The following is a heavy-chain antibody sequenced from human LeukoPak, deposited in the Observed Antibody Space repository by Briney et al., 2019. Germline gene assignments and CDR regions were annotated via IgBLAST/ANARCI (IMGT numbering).Heavy chain of an antibody. CDR2: IKEDGSDK. CDR1: GFTFSTYW. Sequence: GGSLRLSCAASGFTFSTYWMKWVRRAPGKGLEWVASIKEDGSDKYYVDSVKGRFSISRDNAKNSLYLQMNSLRAEDTAVYYCARDRPRYCSSTSCYDYYCYGMDVWGQGTTVTVSS. CDR3: ARDRPRYCSSTSCYDYYCYGMDV. V-gene: IGHV3-7*03. J-gene: IGHJ6*02. D-gene: IGHD2-2*01.